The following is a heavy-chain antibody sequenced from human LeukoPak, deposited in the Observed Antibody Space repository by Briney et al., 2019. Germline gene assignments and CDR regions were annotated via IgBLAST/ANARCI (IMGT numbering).Heavy chain of an antibody. CDR3: ARGPSGYHNT. CDR1: GFTFSSYG. J-gene: IGHJ4*02. V-gene: IGHV3-NL1*01. D-gene: IGHD5-12*01. CDR2: INWNSDSI. Sequence: GGSLRLSCAASGFTFSSYGMHWVRQAPGKGLEWVSGINWNSDSIGYADSVKGRFTISRDNSKNTLYLQMNSLRAEDTAVYYCARGPSGYHNTGGQGTLVTVSS.